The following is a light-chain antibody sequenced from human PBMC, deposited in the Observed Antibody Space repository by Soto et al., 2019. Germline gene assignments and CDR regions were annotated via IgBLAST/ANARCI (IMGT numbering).Light chain of an antibody. CDR3: CSYEGSSTYV. J-gene: IGLJ1*01. CDR2: EVN. V-gene: IGLV2-23*02. CDR1: SSEVGYYNL. Sequence: QSVLTQPASVSGSPGQSITISCTGTSSEVGYYNLVSWYQHHPGKAPKLIIYEVNKRPSGVSNRFSGSKSGNTASLTFSGLQAEDEADYHCCSYEGSSTYVFGIGTKVTVL.